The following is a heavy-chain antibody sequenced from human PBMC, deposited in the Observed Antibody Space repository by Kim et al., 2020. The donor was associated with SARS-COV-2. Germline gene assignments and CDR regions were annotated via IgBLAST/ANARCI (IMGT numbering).Heavy chain of an antibody. D-gene: IGHD3-10*01. J-gene: IGHJ2*01. CDR1: GFTFSSYT. CDR3: ARDEYGGSRYYNYWY. Sequence: GGSLRLSCVASGFTFSSYTMHWVRQAPGKGLEWVAVISYDGNNKNSADSVKGRFTISRDNSKNTLYLQMNSLRAEDTALYHCARDEYGGSRYYNYWY. CDR2: ISYDGNNK. V-gene: IGHV3-30-3*01.